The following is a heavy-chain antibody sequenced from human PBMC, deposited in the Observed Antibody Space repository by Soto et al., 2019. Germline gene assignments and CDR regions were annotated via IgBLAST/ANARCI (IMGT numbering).Heavy chain of an antibody. D-gene: IGHD4-17*01. Sequence: SXKVCYKASGFTXNSSSGKLVRQARGQRLEWIGWIVVGSGNTNYAQKFQERVTSTRDMSTSTAYMELSSLRSEDTAVYYCAADLDYGDCYYFDYWGQGTLVTVSS. CDR1: GFTXNSSS. J-gene: IGHJ4*02. CDR3: AADLDYGDCYYFDY. V-gene: IGHV1-58*01. CDR2: IVVGSGNT.